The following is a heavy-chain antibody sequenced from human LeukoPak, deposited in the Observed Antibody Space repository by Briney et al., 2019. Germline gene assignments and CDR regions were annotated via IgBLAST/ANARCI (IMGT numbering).Heavy chain of an antibody. Sequence: GGSLRLSCAASGFTLSSYAMRWVRQAPGKGREWVSAISGSGGSTYYADSVKGRFTISRDNSKNTLYLQMNSLRAEDTAVYYCAKVRVRFLEWLLFDYWGQGTLVTVSS. CDR1: GFTLSSYA. CDR2: ISGSGGST. J-gene: IGHJ4*02. D-gene: IGHD3-3*01. V-gene: IGHV3-23*01. CDR3: AKVRVRFLEWLLFDY.